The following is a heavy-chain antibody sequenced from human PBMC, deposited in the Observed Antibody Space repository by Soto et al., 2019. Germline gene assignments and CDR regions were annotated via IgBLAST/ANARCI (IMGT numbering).Heavy chain of an antibody. V-gene: IGHV4-59*08. CDR2: IYSFGST. D-gene: IGHD2-2*01. CDR3: ARHRSTVSLLDY. CDR1: GGSISPYY. J-gene: IGHJ4*02. Sequence: QVQLQESGPGLVKPSETLSLTCTVSGGSISPYYWSWIRQPPGKGLEWIGYIYSFGSTNYNASLGSRVSMSVDTSKNQVSLKLTSVTAADTAVYFCARHRSTVSLLDYWGLGTLVTVSS.